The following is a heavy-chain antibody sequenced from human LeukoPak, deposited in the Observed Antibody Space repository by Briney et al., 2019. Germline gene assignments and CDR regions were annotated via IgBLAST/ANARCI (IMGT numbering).Heavy chain of an antibody. J-gene: IGHJ4*02. V-gene: IGHV3-23*01. Sequence: PGGSLRLSCAASGFTLSSYAMSWVRQAPGKGLEWVSAISGSGGSTYYADSVKGRFTISRDNSKNTLYLQMNSLRAEDTAVYYCAKGFKRAAAGTRGMNYFDYWGQGTLVTVSS. CDR1: GFTLSSYA. CDR2: ISGSGGST. D-gene: IGHD6-13*01. CDR3: AKGFKRAAAGTRGMNYFDY.